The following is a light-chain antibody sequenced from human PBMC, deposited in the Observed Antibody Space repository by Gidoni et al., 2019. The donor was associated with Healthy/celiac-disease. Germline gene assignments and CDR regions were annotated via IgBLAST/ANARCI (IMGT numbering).Light chain of an antibody. J-gene: IGKJ3*01. Sequence: EIVLTQSPATLSLSPGERATLSCRASQSVSSYLAWYQQKPGQAPRLLIYDASNRATGIPARVSGSGSGTDFTLTISILEPEDFAVYYCQQRSNWPLFTFGPGNKVDIK. CDR3: QQRSNWPLFT. CDR1: QSVSSY. CDR2: DAS. V-gene: IGKV3-11*01.